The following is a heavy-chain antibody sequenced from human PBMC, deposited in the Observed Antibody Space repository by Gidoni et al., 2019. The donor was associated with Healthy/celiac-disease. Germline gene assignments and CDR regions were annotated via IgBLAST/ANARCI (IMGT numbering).Heavy chain of an antibody. V-gene: IGHV1-69*04. J-gene: IGHJ4*02. CDR1: GGTFRSYA. Sequence: QVQLVQSGAEVKKPGSSVKVSCKASGGTFRSYAISWVRQAPGQWIEWRGRIIPSLGIANYAQKLQGRVTINADKSTSTDYMELRSLRSEDTAVYYCARDLGEGDYYDSSGPGDYWGQGTLVTVSS. CDR3: ARDLGEGDYYDSSGPGDY. CDR2: IIPSLGIA. D-gene: IGHD3-22*01.